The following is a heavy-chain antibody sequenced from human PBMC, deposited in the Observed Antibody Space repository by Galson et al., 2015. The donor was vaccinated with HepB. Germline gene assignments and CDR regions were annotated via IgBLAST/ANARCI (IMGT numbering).Heavy chain of an antibody. CDR3: ARAPMTTVATGDAFDI. CDR1: EFTFSSYP. Sequence: SLRLSCAASEFTFSSYPMHWVRQAPGKGLEWVAFISYDGSDKYYADSVKGRFTISRDDSKNTLYLQMNSPRTEDTAVYYCARAPMTTVATGDAFDIWGQGTLVTVSS. J-gene: IGHJ3*02. D-gene: IGHD4-23*01. V-gene: IGHV3-30*04. CDR2: ISYDGSDK.